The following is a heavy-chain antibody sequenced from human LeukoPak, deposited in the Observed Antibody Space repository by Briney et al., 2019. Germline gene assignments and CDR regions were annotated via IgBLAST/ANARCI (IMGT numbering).Heavy chain of an antibody. J-gene: IGHJ4*02. CDR2: IRYDGSNK. CDR1: GFSVSDTY. D-gene: IGHD5-12*01. Sequence: SGGSLRLSCAASGFSVSDTYMNWVLQAPGKGLEWVAFIRYDGSNKYYADSVKGRFTISRDNSKNTLYLQMNSLRAEDTAVYYCAKDSWVVATIPGTFDYWGQGTLVTVSS. V-gene: IGHV3-30*02. CDR3: AKDSWVVATIPGTFDY.